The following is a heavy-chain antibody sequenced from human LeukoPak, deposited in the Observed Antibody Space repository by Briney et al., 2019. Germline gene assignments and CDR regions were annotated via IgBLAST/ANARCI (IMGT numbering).Heavy chain of an antibody. CDR2: INHSGST. CDR3: ARLRRRYYYMDV. J-gene: IGHJ6*03. Sequence: SETLSLTCTVSGGSISNYYWSWIGQPPGKGLEWIGEINHSGSTNYNLSLKSRVTISVGRSKNQFSLKLSSVTAADTAVYYCARLRRRYYYMDVWGKGTTVTISS. V-gene: IGHV4-34*01. CDR1: GGSISNYY.